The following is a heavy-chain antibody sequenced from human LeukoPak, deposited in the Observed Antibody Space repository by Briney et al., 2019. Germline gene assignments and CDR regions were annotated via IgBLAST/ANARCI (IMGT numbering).Heavy chain of an antibody. CDR3: ARVASAQLWYNWLDP. J-gene: IGHJ5*02. CDR1: GFTFGSYA. D-gene: IGHD5-18*01. Sequence: PGGSLRLSCAASGFTFGSYATHWVRGAPGEGLEWVAFISYDGRNKYHADSVKGRFTISRDNSKNTLYLQMNSLRAEDTAVYYCARVASAQLWYNWLDPWGQGTQVTVSS. V-gene: IGHV3-30*04. CDR2: ISYDGRNK.